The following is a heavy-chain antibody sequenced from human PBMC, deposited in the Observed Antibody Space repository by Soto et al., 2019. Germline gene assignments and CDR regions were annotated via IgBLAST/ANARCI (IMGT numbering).Heavy chain of an antibody. Sequence: QVQLVKSGGGVVQPGKSLRLSCAASGFTFSTYGMHWVRQAPGKGLEWVAVIWYDGSNKYHGDSLKGRFTISRDNSKNTVYLQINNLRAEDTAVYYCGRDGALGDTTVVDSWGQGTLVIVSS. CDR2: IWYDGSNK. J-gene: IGHJ4*02. D-gene: IGHD5-18*01. CDR3: GRDGALGDTTVVDS. V-gene: IGHV3-33*01. CDR1: GFTFSTYG.